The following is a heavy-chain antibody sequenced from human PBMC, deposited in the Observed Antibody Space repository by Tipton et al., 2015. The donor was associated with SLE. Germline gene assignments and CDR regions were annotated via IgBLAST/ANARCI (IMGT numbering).Heavy chain of an antibody. Sequence: TLSLTCSVSGASINYFYWSWIRQPPGKGLEWIGYISYGGGTNYNPSLKIRVTISVDTAKSQFSLRLTSVTAADTAVYYCARGLLTWRGAIVGVDVWGQGTTVNVSS. J-gene: IGHJ6*02. CDR2: ISYGGGT. CDR1: GASINYFY. D-gene: IGHD2-21*01. V-gene: IGHV4-59*08. CDR3: ARGLLTWRGAIVGVDV.